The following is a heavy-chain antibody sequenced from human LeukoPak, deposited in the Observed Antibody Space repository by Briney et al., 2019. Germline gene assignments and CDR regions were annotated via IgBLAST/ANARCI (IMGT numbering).Heavy chain of an antibody. V-gene: IGHV3-23*01. CDR3: AKPEWAGTPINYYFDY. CDR1: GFTFSSYG. D-gene: IGHD6-19*01. Sequence: GGSLRLSCAASGFTFSSYGMSWVRQAPGKGLEWVSSISVSGGNTYYADSVKGRFTISRDNSKNTLSLQMNSLRAEDTAVYYCAKPEWAGTPINYYFDYWGQGTLVTVSS. CDR2: ISVSGGNT. J-gene: IGHJ4*02.